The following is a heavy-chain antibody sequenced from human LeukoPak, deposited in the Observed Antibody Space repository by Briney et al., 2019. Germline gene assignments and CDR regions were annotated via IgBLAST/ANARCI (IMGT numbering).Heavy chain of an antibody. D-gene: IGHD3-22*01. CDR3: AKEGWGYDSSGYFVGYFDY. CDR2: ISSSGGTI. J-gene: IGHJ4*02. V-gene: IGHV3-11*04. Sequence: GGSLRLSCAGSRMSFSDYQMSWIRQAPGKGLEWVSYISSSGGTIHYADSVKGRFTISRDNSKNTLYLQMNSLRAEDTAVYYCAKEGWGYDSSGYFVGYFDYWGRGTLVTVSS. CDR1: RMSFSDYQ.